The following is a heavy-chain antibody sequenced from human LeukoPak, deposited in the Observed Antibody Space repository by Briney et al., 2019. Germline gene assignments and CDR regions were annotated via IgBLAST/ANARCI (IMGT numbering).Heavy chain of an antibody. D-gene: IGHD3-10*01. CDR3: ARADVLLWFGERILRGYYYGMDV. Sequence: GALRLSCAASGFTFSSYEMNWVRQAPGKGLEWVSYISNSGSTIYYADPVKGRFTISRDNAKNSLYLQMNSLRAEDTAVYYCARADVLLWFGERILRGYYYGMDVWGKGTTVTVSS. CDR2: ISNSGSTI. V-gene: IGHV3-48*03. J-gene: IGHJ6*04. CDR1: GFTFSSYE.